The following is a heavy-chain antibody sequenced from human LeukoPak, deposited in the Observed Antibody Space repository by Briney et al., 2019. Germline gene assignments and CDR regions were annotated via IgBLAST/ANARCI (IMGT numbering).Heavy chain of an antibody. CDR1: GFTFSSYD. D-gene: IGHD2-21*02. CDR3: ARDVSWCGGDCYSLVGALERFDY. Sequence: PGGSLRLSCAASGFTFSSYDMHWVRQATGKGLEWVSAIGTAGDTYYPGSVKGRFTISRDNAKNSLYLQMNSLRAEDTAVYYCARDVSWCGGDCYSLVGALERFDYWGQGTLVTVSS. J-gene: IGHJ4*02. CDR2: IGTAGDT. V-gene: IGHV3-13*01.